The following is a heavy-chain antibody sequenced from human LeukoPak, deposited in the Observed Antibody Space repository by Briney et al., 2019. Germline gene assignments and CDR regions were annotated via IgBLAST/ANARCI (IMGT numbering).Heavy chain of an antibody. CDR2: IRYDGSNK. CDR1: GFTFSSYS. CDR3: AKDPLYSVAGPPRYYGMDV. V-gene: IGHV3-30*02. Sequence: GGSLRLSCAASGFTFSSYSMHWVRQAPGKGLEWVAFIRYDGSNKYYADSVKGRFTISRDNSKNTLYLQMNSLRAEDTAVYYCAKDPLYSVAGPPRYYGMDVWGQGTTVTVSS. D-gene: IGHD6-19*01. J-gene: IGHJ6*02.